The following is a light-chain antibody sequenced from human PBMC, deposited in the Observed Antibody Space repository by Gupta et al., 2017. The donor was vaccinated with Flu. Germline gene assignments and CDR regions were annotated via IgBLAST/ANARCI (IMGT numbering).Light chain of an antibody. J-gene: IGLJ2*01. CDR3: QSYDSSLRAVV. Sequence: QSVLTQPPSVSGAPGQRVTISCTGSSSNIGAGYDVHWYQQLPGTAPKLLIYGNSNRPSGVPDRFSGSKSGTSASLDITGLQAEDEADYYGQSYDSSLRAVVFGGGTKLTVL. CDR2: GNS. V-gene: IGLV1-40*01. CDR1: SSNIGAGYD.